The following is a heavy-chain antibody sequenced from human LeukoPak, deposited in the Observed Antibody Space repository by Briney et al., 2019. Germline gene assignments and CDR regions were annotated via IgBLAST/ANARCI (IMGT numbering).Heavy chain of an antibody. CDR1: GGSFSGYY. Sequence: SETLSLTCAVYGGSFSGYYWSWIRQPPGKGLEWIGEINHSGSTNYNPSLKSRVTISVDTSKNQFSLKLSSVTAADTAVYYCARALRGYNFDYWGQGTLVTVSS. D-gene: IGHD5-18*01. J-gene: IGHJ4*02. CDR2: INHSGST. CDR3: ARALRGYNFDY. V-gene: IGHV4-34*01.